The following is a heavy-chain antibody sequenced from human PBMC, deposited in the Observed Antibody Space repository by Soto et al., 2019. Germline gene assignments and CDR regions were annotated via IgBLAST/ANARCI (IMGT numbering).Heavy chain of an antibody. CDR1: GFTFGDYA. Sequence: GGSLRLSCTASGFTFGDYAMSWFRQAPGKGLEWVGFIRSKACGGTTEYAASVKGRFTISRDDSKSIAYLQMNSLKTEDTAVYYCTSYIVVVPAAMGGFFDYWGQGTLVTVSS. CDR3: TSYIVVVPAAMGGFFDY. D-gene: IGHD2-2*01. V-gene: IGHV3-49*03. J-gene: IGHJ4*02. CDR2: IRSKACGGTT.